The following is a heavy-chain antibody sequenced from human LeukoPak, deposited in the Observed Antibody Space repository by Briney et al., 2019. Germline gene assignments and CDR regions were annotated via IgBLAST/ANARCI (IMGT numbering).Heavy chain of an antibody. D-gene: IGHD3-16*01. CDR3: ARRGFPSSDRFDP. CDR2: VYFSGSA. J-gene: IGHJ5*02. Sequence: SETLSLTCSVSGVSIRSTPYYWGWIRQPPGKGLEWIGSVYFSGSAYYSSSLKSRLTMSVDTSKNQFSLKLTSVTAADTAVYYCARRGFPSSDRFDPWGQGTLVTVSS. CDR1: GVSIRSTPYY. V-gene: IGHV4-39*01.